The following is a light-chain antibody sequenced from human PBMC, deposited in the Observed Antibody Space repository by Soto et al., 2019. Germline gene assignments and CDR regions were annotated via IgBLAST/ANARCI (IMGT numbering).Light chain of an antibody. CDR2: AAS. J-gene: IGKJ4*01. CDR1: QGLSTY. CDR3: LSGHSRP. Sequence: IELTQSPSSVSSSVGDRLTITCRASQGLSTYLAWYQQKPGKAPKLLIYAASNLQSGVPSRFSGSGSGTDFTLTISSLQPEDFATYYCLSGHSRPFGGGTKVDI. V-gene: IGKV1-12*02.